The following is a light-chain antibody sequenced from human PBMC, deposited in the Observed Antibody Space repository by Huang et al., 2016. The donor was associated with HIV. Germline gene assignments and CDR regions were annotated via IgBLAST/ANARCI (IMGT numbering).Light chain of an antibody. CDR3: QQYDGYPYT. V-gene: IGKV1-5*03. J-gene: IGKJ2*01. CDR2: LAS. Sequence: DIQMTQSPSPLSASVGDRVTITCRASQSVTTRLAWYQQKPGKAPSLLIYLASRLESGVPARFSGSGSGTEFTLTISSLQPDDFATYHCQQYDGYPYTFGQGTKLEIK. CDR1: QSVTTR.